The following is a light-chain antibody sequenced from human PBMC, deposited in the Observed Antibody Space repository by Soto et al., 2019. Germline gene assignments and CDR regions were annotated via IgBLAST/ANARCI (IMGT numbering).Light chain of an antibody. CDR2: DAS. CDR3: QHCDYLPI. CDR1: HDITSF. Sequence: DIQMTQSPSSLSASVGDRVTITCPASHDITSFLNWYQHKPGRAPKLLIYDASILEAGVPTRFIGSGSGTHFTFTISSLQPEDVATYYCQHCDYLPIVGPGTTVDFK. V-gene: IGKV1-33*01. J-gene: IGKJ3*01.